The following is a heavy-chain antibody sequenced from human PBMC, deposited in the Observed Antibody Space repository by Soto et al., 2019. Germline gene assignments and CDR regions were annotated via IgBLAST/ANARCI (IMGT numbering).Heavy chain of an antibody. CDR2: INPNSGGT. D-gene: IGHD6-13*01. CDR1: GYTFTGYY. V-gene: IGHV1-2*04. J-gene: IGHJ4*02. CDR3: ARGRYSSSWYLGY. Sequence: ASVKVSCKASGYTFTGYYMHWVRQAPGQGLEWMGWINPNSGGTNYAQKFQGWVAMTRDTSISTAYMELSRLRSDDTAVYYCARGRYSSSWYLGYWGQGTLVTVSS.